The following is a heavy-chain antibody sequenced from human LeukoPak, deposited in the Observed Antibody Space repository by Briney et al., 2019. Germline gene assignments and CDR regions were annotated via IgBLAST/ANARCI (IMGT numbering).Heavy chain of an antibody. Sequence: ASVKVSCKASGYTFAGYYMHWVRQAPGQGPEWMGWINPNNGGTNYAQKFQGRVTMTRDTSIRTAYMELSRLTSDDTAVYYCARVPIRGYSGYDYVQPNFLYYFDVWGEGTTVTVSS. CDR1: GYTFAGYY. CDR3: ARVPIRGYSGYDYVQPNFLYYFDV. CDR2: INPNNGGT. J-gene: IGHJ6*03. V-gene: IGHV1-2*02. D-gene: IGHD5-12*01.